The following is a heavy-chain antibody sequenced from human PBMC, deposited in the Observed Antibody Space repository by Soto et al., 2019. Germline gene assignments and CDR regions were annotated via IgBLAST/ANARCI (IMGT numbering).Heavy chain of an antibody. D-gene: IGHD3-16*01. CDR3: AKESSPPDEPRYDYIWGSYIFDY. V-gene: IGHV3-23*01. Sequence: GGSLRLSCAASGFTFSSYAMSWVRQAPGKGLEWVSAISGSGGSTYYADSVKGRFTISRDNSKNTLYLQMNSLRAEDTAVYYCAKESSPPDEPRYDYIWGSYIFDYWGQGTLVTVSS. CDR1: GFTFSSYA. CDR2: ISGSGGST. J-gene: IGHJ4*02.